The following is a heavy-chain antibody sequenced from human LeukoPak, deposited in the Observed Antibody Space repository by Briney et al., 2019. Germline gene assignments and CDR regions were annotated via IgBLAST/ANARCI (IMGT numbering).Heavy chain of an antibody. CDR3: TRDQGYGSGIMFDP. V-gene: IGHV4-4*07. D-gene: IGHD3-10*01. CDR1: GVSFSGYY. J-gene: IGHJ5*02. CDR2: IYTSGST. Sequence: PSETLSLTCAVYGVSFSGYYWSWIRQPAGKGLEWIGRIYTSGSTNYNPSLKSRVTMSIDTSKNQFSLKLSSVTAADTALYYCTRDQGYGSGIMFDPWGQGTLVTVSS.